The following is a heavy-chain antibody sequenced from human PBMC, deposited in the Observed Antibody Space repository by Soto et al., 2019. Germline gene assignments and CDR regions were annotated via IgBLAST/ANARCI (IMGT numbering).Heavy chain of an antibody. CDR1: GYSFTSYR. J-gene: IGHJ6*02. CDR2: IYPADSST. Sequence: PGEALKISWNGSGYSFTSYRIGWVRQMPGKGLEWMGIIYPADSSTRYNPAFQGQVTISADKSITTAYLQWNSLKASDTDMYSCARHPGGYYGMDVWGQGTTVNVSS. D-gene: IGHD2-15*01. V-gene: IGHV5-51*01. CDR3: ARHPGGYYGMDV.